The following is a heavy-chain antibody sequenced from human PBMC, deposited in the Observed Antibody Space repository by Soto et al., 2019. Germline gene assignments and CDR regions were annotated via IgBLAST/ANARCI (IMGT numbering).Heavy chain of an antibody. J-gene: IGHJ6*02. V-gene: IGHV4-4*02. CDR3: ARAVTAMVYYYGMDV. CDR2: IYHSGST. Sequence: SATLSLTCAVSGGSISRSNWWSWVRQPPGKGLEWIGEIYHSGSTNYNPSLKSRVTISVDKSKNQFSLKLSSVTAADTAVYYCARAVTAMVYYYGMDVWGQGTTVS. CDR1: GGSISRSNW. D-gene: IGHD5-18*01.